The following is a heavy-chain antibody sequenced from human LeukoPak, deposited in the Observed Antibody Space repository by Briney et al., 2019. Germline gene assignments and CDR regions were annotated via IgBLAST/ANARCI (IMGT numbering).Heavy chain of an antibody. CDR2: TNHSGST. Sequence: SETLSLTCAVYGGSFSGYYWSWIRQPPGKGLEWIGETNHSGSTNYNPSLKSRVTISVDTSKNQFSLKLSSVTAADTAVYYCARETENDDIVVVPAPSRWFDPWGQGTLVTVSS. V-gene: IGHV4-34*01. CDR3: ARETENDDIVVVPAPSRWFDP. CDR1: GGSFSGYY. J-gene: IGHJ5*02. D-gene: IGHD2-2*01.